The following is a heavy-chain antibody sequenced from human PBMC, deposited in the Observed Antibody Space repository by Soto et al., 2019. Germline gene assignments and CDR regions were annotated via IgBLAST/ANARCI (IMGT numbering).Heavy chain of an antibody. D-gene: IGHD3-22*01. Sequence: SETLSLTCTVSGGSISSYYWSWIRQPPGKGLEWIGYIYYSGSTNYNPSLKSRVTISVDTSKNQFSLKLSSVTAADTAVYYCARSGYYYDSSGYYYTNYYYYGMDVWGQGTTVTVS. CDR3: ARSGYYYDSSGYYYTNYYYYGMDV. J-gene: IGHJ6*02. V-gene: IGHV4-59*12. CDR2: IYYSGST. CDR1: GGSISSYY.